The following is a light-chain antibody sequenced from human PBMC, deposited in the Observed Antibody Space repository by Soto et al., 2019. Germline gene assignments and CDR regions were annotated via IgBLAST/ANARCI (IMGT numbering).Light chain of an antibody. V-gene: IGKV1-39*01. CDR3: LQTYSLPVA. CDR1: QSIVSH. CDR2: GAS. Sequence: IQVTQSPSSLSASVGDRVTITCRASQSIVSHLNWYQQKPGTAPNLLIYGASTLQVGVPSRFSGSQSGTDFTLTIRTLQPEDFATDYCLQTYSLPVAFGGATKVEVK. J-gene: IGKJ4*01.